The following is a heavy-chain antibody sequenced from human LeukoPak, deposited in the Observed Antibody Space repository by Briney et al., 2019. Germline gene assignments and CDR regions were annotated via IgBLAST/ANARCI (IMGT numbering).Heavy chain of an antibody. CDR2: IKSKTDGGTT. D-gene: IGHD2-8*01. CDR3: TTVSIVLMVYAPFV. Sequence: GGSLRLSCAASGFTFSNAWMSWVRQAPGKGLEWVGRIKSKTDGGTTDYAAPVKGRFTISRDDSKNTLYLQMNSLKTEDTAVYYCTTVSIVLMVYAPFVWGQGTLVTVSS. CDR1: GFTFSNAW. V-gene: IGHV3-15*01. J-gene: IGHJ4*02.